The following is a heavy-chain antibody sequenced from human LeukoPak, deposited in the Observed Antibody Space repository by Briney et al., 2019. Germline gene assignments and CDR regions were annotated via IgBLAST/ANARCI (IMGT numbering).Heavy chain of an antibody. CDR1: GGSITSGDYY. CDR2: IYYSGVA. D-gene: IGHD3-10*01. Sequence: SETLSLTCTVSGGSITSGDYYWSWIRQPPGKGLEWIGYIYYSGVAYYNPSLKSRVIMSIDTSKNQFSLKLSSVTAADTAVYYCARLKSDGSGSYYSYYYYYYYMDVWGKGTMVTVSS. V-gene: IGHV4-30-4*08. CDR3: ARLKSDGSGSYYSYYYYYYYMDV. J-gene: IGHJ6*03.